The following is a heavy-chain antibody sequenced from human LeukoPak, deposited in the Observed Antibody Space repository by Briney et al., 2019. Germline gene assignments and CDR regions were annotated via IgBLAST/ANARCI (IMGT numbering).Heavy chain of an antibody. D-gene: IGHD4-17*01. CDR3: TTSDYGDYDLDY. CDR1: GFTFSNAW. J-gene: IGHJ4*02. CDR2: IKSKTDGGTT. Sequence: PGGSLRLSCAASGFTFSNAWMSWVRQAPGKGLEWVGRIKSKTDGGTTDYAAPVKGRFTISRDDSKNTLYLQMNSLKTEDTAVYYCTTSDYGDYDLDYWGQGTLVTVSS. V-gene: IGHV3-15*01.